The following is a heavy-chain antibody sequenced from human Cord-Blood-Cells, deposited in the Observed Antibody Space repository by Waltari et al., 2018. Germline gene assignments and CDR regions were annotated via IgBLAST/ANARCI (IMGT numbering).Heavy chain of an antibody. Sequence: QLQLQESGPRLVKPSETLSLTCTVHGGPIRSSSYAWGWTAQPPGKGLEWIGSIYYSGSTYYNPSLKSRVTISVDTSKNQFSLKLSSVTAADTAVYYCARPIVVVPAATIWFDPWGQGTLVTVSS. D-gene: IGHD2-2*01. J-gene: IGHJ5*02. CDR3: ARPIVVVPAATIWFDP. CDR1: GGPIRSSSYA. V-gene: IGHV4-39*01. CDR2: IYYSGST.